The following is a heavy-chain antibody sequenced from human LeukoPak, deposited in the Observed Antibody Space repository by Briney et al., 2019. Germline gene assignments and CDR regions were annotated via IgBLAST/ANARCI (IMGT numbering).Heavy chain of an antibody. V-gene: IGHV4-34*01. CDR2: INHSGST. J-gene: IGHJ6*03. D-gene: IGHD3-10*01. CDR1: GGSFSGYY. Sequence: KSSETLSLTCAVYGGSFSGYYWSWIRQPPGKGLEWIGEINHSGSTNYNPSLKSRVTISVDTSKNQFSLKLSSVTAADTAVYYCARHMVRGVISNKQKYYYYYYMDVWGKGTTVTVSS. CDR3: ARHMVRGVISNKQKYYYYYYMDV.